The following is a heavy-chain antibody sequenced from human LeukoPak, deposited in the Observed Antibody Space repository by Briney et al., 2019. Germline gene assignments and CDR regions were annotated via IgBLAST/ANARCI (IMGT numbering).Heavy chain of an antibody. V-gene: IGHV1-18*04. CDR3: ARAYRWTLIDY. Sequence: GASVKVSCKASGYTFTSYGISWVRQAPGQGLEWMGWISAYNGNINYAQKFQGRVTMTTDTSTDIAYMDLRSLRSDDTAVYYCARAYRWTLIDYWGQGTLVTVSS. CDR1: GYTFTSYG. J-gene: IGHJ4*02. CDR2: ISAYNGNI. D-gene: IGHD4-23*01.